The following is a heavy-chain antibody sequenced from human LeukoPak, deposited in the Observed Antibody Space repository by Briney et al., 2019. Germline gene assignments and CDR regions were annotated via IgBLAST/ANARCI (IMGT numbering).Heavy chain of an antibody. D-gene: IGHD3-3*01. J-gene: IGHJ4*02. CDR1: GDSISTSDYY. V-gene: IGHV4-39*01. Sequence: PSETLSLTCSVSGDSISTSDYYWGWIRQPPAKGLEWIGSINYSGSSFYNPSLKSRVTISVDTSKNQFSLKLSSVTAADTAVYYCARVYDFWGQGTLVTVSS. CDR2: INYSGSS. CDR3: ARVYDF.